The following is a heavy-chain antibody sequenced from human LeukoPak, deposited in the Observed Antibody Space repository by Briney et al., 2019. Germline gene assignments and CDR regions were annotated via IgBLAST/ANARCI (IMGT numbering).Heavy chain of an antibody. D-gene: IGHD2-2*01. Sequence: GGSLRLSCAASGFTFSRHWMHWVRQAPGKGLVWISRINSDASDTNYADFVKGRFTISRDNAKNTVYLHINSLRDEDTAVYYCARICSSTDCLIPDWGQGTQVTVSS. J-gene: IGHJ4*02. CDR3: ARICSSTDCLIPD. V-gene: IGHV3-74*01. CDR1: GFTFSRHW. CDR2: INSDASDT.